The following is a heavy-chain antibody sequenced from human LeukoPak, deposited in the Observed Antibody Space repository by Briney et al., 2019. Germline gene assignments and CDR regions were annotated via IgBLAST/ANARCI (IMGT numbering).Heavy chain of an antibody. Sequence: PGGSLRLFCAASGFTFRNYWMGWVRQAPGKGLEWVANTKPDGSAEYYADSVRGRFTTSRDNANDLLYLQMNRLRAEDTAVYYCARVGGLNPTFDYWAQGTLVPVSS. V-gene: IGHV3-7*01. D-gene: IGHD2-15*01. CDR1: GFTFRNYW. CDR2: TKPDGSAE. J-gene: IGHJ4*02. CDR3: ARVGGLNPTFDY.